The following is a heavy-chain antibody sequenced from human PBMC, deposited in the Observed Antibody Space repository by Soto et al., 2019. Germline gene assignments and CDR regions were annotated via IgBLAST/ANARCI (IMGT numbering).Heavy chain of an antibody. D-gene: IGHD3-10*01. CDR2: IYYSGST. CDR3: ARGTTRVRGPYCYGMDV. CDR1: GGSISSYY. Sequence: QVQLQESGPGLVKPSETLSLTCTVSGGSISSYYWSWIRQPPGKGLEWIGYIYYSGSTNYNPSLKSHVTISVETSKNQFSLKLSSVTAADTAVHYCARGTTRVRGPYCYGMDVWGQGTTVTVSS. V-gene: IGHV4-59*01. J-gene: IGHJ6*02.